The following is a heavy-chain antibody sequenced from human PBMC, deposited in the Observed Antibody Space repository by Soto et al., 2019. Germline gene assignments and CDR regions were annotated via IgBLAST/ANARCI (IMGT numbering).Heavy chain of an antibody. V-gene: IGHV1-69*13. J-gene: IGHJ4*02. Sequence: EASVKVSCKASGGTFSSYAISWVRQAPGQGLEWMGGIIPIFGTANYAQKFQGRVTITADESTSTAYMELSSLRSEDTAVYYCARDHSSGFDYWGQGTLVTVSS. D-gene: IGHD6-19*01. CDR3: ARDHSSGFDY. CDR2: IIPIFGTA. CDR1: GGTFSSYA.